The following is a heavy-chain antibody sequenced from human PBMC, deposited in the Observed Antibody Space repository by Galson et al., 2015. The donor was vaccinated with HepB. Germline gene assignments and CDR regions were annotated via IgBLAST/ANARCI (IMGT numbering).Heavy chain of an antibody. D-gene: IGHD3-22*01. CDR3: AKEMNYGTSDFYFVLDY. CDR1: GFTFSSYA. V-gene: IGHV3-23*01. CDR2: ISGGGGRT. Sequence: SLRLSCAASGFTFSSYAMSWVRQAPGKGLGWVSGISGGGGRTYYADSMKGRFTISRDNSKNTLYLQMNSLRAEDTAVYYCAKEMNYGTSDFYFVLDYWGQGTLVTVSS. J-gene: IGHJ4*02.